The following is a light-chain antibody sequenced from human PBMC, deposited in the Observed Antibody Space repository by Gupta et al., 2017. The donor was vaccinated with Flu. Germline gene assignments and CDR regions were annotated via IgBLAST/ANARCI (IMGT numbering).Light chain of an antibody. CDR3: QQSYTNLLS. V-gene: IGKV1-39*01. CDR1: QSISSY. Sequence: DIQTTQSPSSLSASVGDRVTITCRASQSISSYLNWYQQKPGKAPKLLIYAASSLQSGVPSRFSGSGSGTDFTLTISRLHPEDFATYYCQQSYTNLLSFGGGTKVEIK. J-gene: IGKJ4*01. CDR2: AAS.